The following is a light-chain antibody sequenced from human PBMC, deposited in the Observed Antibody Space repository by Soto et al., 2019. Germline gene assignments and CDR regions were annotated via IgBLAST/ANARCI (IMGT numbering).Light chain of an antibody. CDR2: ENN. Sequence: QSVLTQPPSVSAAPGQTVTISCSGSSSNIGNNYVSWYQQLPGTAPKLLIYENNKRPSGIPDRFSGSKSGTSATLGTTGLQPGDEADYYCGTWDSSLSVGVFGGGTKLTVL. J-gene: IGLJ2*01. CDR1: SSNIGNNY. V-gene: IGLV1-51*02. CDR3: GTWDSSLSVGV.